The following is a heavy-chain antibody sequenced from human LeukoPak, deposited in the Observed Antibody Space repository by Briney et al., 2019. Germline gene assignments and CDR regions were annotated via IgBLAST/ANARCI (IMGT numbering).Heavy chain of an antibody. CDR2: INHSGST. V-gene: IGHV4-34*01. CDR3: ARGMRSDCSGGSCYSAYYYYGMDV. CDR1: GGSISSGDYY. Sequence: SETLSLTCTVFGGSISSGDYYWSWIRQPPGKGLEWIGEINHSGSTNYNPSLKSRVTISVDTSKNQFSLKLSSVTAADTAVYYCARGMRSDCSGGSCYSAYYYYGMDVWGQGTTVTVSS. D-gene: IGHD2-15*01. J-gene: IGHJ6*02.